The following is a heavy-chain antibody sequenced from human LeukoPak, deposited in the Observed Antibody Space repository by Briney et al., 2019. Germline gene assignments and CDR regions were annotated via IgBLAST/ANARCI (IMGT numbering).Heavy chain of an antibody. D-gene: IGHD2-15*01. Sequence: GGSLRLSSTASGFTFGDYAMSWFRQAPGKGLEWVGFIRSKAYGGTTEYGASVKGRLTISRDDSKSIAYLQMNSLKTEDTAVYYCTRRTRGGRYYFDYWGQGTLVTVSS. CDR3: TRRTRGGRYYFDY. CDR1: GFTFGDYA. V-gene: IGHV3-49*03. CDR2: IRSKAYGGTT. J-gene: IGHJ4*02.